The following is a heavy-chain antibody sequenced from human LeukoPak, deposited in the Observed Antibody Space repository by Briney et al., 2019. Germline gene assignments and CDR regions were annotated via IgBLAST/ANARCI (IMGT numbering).Heavy chain of an antibody. CDR2: IYYSGST. CDR3: ARDLGGVAGTRFDY. J-gene: IGHJ4*02. D-gene: IGHD6-19*01. Sequence: SETLSLTCTVSGGSISSSSYYWGWIRQPPGKGLEWIGSIYYSGSTYYNPSLKSRVTISVDTSKNQFSLKLSSVTPEDTAVYYCARDLGGVAGTRFDYWGQGTLVTVSS. CDR1: GGSISSSSYY. V-gene: IGHV4-39*07.